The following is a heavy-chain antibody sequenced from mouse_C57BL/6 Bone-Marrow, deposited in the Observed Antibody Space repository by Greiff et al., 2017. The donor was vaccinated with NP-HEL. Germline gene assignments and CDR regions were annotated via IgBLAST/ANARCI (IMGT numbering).Heavy chain of an antibody. Sequence: VQLQQSGAELVRPGASVKLSCTASGFNIKDYYMHWVKQRPEQGLEWIGRIDPADGDTEYAPKFQGKATMTADTSSNTAYLQLSSLTSEDSAVYYCTTWAGGRHYYDVDDWGKGTSVTVSS. V-gene: IGHV14-1*01. J-gene: IGHJ4*01. CDR3: TTWAGGRHYYDVDD. D-gene: IGHD1-1*02. CDR1: GFNIKDYY. CDR2: IDPADGDT.